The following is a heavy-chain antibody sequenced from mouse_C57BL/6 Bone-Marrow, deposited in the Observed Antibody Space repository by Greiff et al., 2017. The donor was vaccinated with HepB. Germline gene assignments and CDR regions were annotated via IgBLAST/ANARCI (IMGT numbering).Heavy chain of an antibody. V-gene: IGHV1-26*01. Sequence: EVQLQQSGPELVKPGASVKISCKASGYTFTDYYMNWVKQSHGKSLEWIGDINPNNGGTSYNQKFKGKATLTVDKSSSTAYMELRSLTSEDSAVYYCAREYYGSSYDFDYWGQGTTVTVSS. D-gene: IGHD1-1*01. J-gene: IGHJ2*01. CDR2: INPNNGGT. CDR3: AREYYGSSYDFDY. CDR1: GYTFTDYY.